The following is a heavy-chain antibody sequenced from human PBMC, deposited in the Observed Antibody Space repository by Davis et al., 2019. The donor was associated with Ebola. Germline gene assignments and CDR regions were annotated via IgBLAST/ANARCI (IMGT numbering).Heavy chain of an antibody. J-gene: IGHJ6*02. CDR1: GFTFDSYA. CDR3: AKNGKRPYYARYYSALHV. V-gene: IGHV3-23*01. Sequence: GESLKISCAASGFTFDSYAMTWVRQAPGKGLEWVSGISGSGGSTYYADSVKGRITISRDNSKNILSLQMNSLGAEDTAVYYCAKNGKRPYYARYYSALHVWGQGTTVTVSS. CDR2: ISGSGGST. D-gene: IGHD1-26*01.